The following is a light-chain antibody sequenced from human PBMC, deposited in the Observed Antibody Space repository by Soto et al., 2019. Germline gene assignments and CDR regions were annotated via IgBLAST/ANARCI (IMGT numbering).Light chain of an antibody. Sequence: QSVLTQPPSASGSPGQSVTISCTGTSSDVGAYNYVSWYQQHPGKAPKLVIYDVGMRPSGVPDRFSGSKSGSTASLTVSGLQADDEADYYCSSYAGSNSYVFGTGTKLTVL. V-gene: IGLV2-8*01. CDR2: DVG. CDR1: SSDVGAYNY. CDR3: SSYAGSNSYV. J-gene: IGLJ1*01.